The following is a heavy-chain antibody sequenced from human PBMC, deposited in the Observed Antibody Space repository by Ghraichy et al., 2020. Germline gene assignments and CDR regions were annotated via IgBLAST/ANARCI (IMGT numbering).Heavy chain of an antibody. V-gene: IGHV4-39*07. J-gene: IGHJ3*02. D-gene: IGHD3-3*01. CDR2: IYYSGST. CDR3: ARANLRLRFLEWLDNGAFDI. Sequence: SETLSLTCTVSGGSISSSSYYWGWIRQPPGKGLEWIGSIYYSGSTYYNPSLKSRVTISVDTSKNQFSLKLSSVTAADTAVYYCARANLRLRFLEWLDNGAFDIWGQGTMVTVSS. CDR1: GGSISSSSYY.